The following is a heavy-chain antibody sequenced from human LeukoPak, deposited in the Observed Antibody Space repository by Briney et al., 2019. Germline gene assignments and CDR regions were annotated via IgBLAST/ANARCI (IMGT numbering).Heavy chain of an antibody. CDR2: ISGRGRST. CDR3: AKGGPTHYFDY. Sequence: PGGSLRLSCAASGFTFSSYNMNCVRRAPGRGLEWVSTISGRGRSTYYADSVKGRFTISRDNSKNTLYLQMNSLRADDTAVFYCAKGGPTHYFDYWGQGTLVTVSS. J-gene: IGHJ4*02. V-gene: IGHV3-23*01. D-gene: IGHD2-15*01. CDR1: GFTFSSYN.